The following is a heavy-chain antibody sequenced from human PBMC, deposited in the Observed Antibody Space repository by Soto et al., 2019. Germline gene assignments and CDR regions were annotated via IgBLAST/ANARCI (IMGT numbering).Heavy chain of an antibody. CDR2: FDPEDGET. V-gene: IGHV1-24*01. CDR1: GYTLTELS. CDR3: TRSHLPYNILTRFFDY. D-gene: IGHD3-9*01. Sequence: ASVKVSCKVSGYTLTELSMHWVRQAPGKGLEWRGGFDPEDGETIYAQKFQGRVTMTEDTSTDTAYMELSSLRAEDTAVYYCTRSHLPYNILTRFFDYWGQGALVTVSS. J-gene: IGHJ4*02.